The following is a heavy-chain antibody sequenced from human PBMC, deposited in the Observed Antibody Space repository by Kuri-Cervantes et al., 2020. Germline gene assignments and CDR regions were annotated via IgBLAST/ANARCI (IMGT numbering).Heavy chain of an antibody. J-gene: IGHJ3*02. V-gene: IGHV1-18*01. D-gene: IGHD2-8*01. Sequence: ASVKVSCKASGYPFSTYGISWVRQAPGRGLEWMGWISPYNGNTNYAQKLQGRVTMTTDTSTSTAYMELRSLRSDDTAVYYCARDLAGVGYCTNGVCYNQNNDAFDIWGQGTMVTVSS. CDR1: GYPFSTYG. CDR2: ISPYNGNT. CDR3: ARDLAGVGYCTNGVCYNQNNDAFDI.